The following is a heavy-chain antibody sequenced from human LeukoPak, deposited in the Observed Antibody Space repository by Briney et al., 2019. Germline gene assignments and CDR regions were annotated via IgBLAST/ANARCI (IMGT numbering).Heavy chain of an antibody. D-gene: IGHD4-17*01. V-gene: IGHV4-39*07. Sequence: SETLSLTCTVSGDSISRSSYYWGWIRQPPGKGLEWIGSIYSSGSAYYNPSLKSRVTLSVDTSKNHFSLKLTSVTAADTAVYYCARDHDYAPFDYWGRGSLVTVS. CDR3: ARDHDYAPFDY. CDR1: GDSISRSSYY. CDR2: IYSSGSA. J-gene: IGHJ4*02.